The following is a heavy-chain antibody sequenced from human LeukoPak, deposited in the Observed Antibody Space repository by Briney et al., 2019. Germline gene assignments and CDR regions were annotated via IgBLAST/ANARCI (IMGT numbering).Heavy chain of an antibody. V-gene: IGHV4-34*01. CDR3: AAADPGRYFDY. CDR1: GGSFSGYY. J-gene: IGHJ4*02. CDR2: INHSGST. Sequence: SETLSLTCAVYGGSFSGYYWSWIRQPPGKGLEWIGEINHSGSTNYKPSLKSRVTVSVDTSKNQFSLNLSSVTAADTAVYYCAAADPGRYFDYWGQGTLVTVSS. D-gene: IGHD6-13*01.